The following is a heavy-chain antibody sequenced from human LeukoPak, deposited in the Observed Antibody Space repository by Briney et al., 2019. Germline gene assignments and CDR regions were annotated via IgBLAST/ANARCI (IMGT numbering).Heavy chain of an antibody. CDR3: ARQGPYYGSGSYYSRLRGYFDY. Sequence: SETLSLTCTVSGGSITRSSYFWGWIRRPPGKGLEWIGNIHYSGTTYYNPSLKSQVTISVDTSKNQFSLRLSSVTAADTAVYYCARQGPYYGSGSYYSRLRGYFDYWGQGTLVTVSS. D-gene: IGHD3-10*01. V-gene: IGHV4-39*01. J-gene: IGHJ4*02. CDR2: IHYSGTT. CDR1: GGSITRSSYF.